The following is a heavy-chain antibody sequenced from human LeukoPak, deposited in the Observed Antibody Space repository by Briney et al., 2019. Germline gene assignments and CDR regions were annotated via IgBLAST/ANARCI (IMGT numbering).Heavy chain of an antibody. V-gene: IGHV1-2*02. D-gene: IGHD3-10*01. J-gene: IGHJ4*02. Sequence: GASVKVSCKASGYTFTGYYMHWVRQAPGQGLEWMGWINPNSGGTNYAQKFQGRVTMTRDTSISTAYMELSRLRSDDTAVYYCARPITKTSQHFDYWGQGTLVTVSS. CDR1: GYTFTGYY. CDR3: ARPITKTSQHFDY. CDR2: INPNSGGT.